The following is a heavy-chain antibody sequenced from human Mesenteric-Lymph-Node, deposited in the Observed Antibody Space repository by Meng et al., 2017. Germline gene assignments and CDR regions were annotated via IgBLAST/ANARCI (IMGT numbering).Heavy chain of an antibody. J-gene: IGHJ4*02. V-gene: IGHV4-59*01. CDR2: IYYSGST. CDR1: GGSISSYY. Sequence: QVHLPESGPGLVKPSETLSLTCTVSGGSISSYYWSWIRQPPGKGLEWIGYIYYSGSTNYNPSLRSRVTISVDTSKNQFSLKLSSVTAADTAVYYCARGLGYDFWSGYRINYFDYWGQGTLVTVSS. CDR3: ARGLGYDFWSGYRINYFDY. D-gene: IGHD3-3*01.